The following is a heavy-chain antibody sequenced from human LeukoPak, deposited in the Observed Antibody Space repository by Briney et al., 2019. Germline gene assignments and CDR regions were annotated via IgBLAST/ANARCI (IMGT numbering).Heavy chain of an antibody. V-gene: IGHV3-7*01. D-gene: IGHD1-14*01. CDR3: ARDSFETDIDY. CDR2: IKEDGSEK. CDR1: GCTFSTYW. J-gene: IGHJ4*02. Sequence: PGGSLRLSCAVSGCTFSTYWMSWVRQAPGKGLEWVGNIKEDGSEKYYVDSMKGRFTISRDNAKNSLYLQMNSLRVEDTAVYYCARDSFETDIDYWGQGTLVTVSS.